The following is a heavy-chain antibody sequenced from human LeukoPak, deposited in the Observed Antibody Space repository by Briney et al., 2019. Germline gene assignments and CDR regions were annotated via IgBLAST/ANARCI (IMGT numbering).Heavy chain of an antibody. CDR3: ARGYPDNSSSWYEDLDY. J-gene: IGHJ4*02. CDR1: GFTFSSYG. CDR2: IWYDGSNK. V-gene: IGHV3-33*01. D-gene: IGHD6-13*01. Sequence: GGSLRLSCAASGFTFSSYGMHWVRQAPGKGLEWVAVIWYDGSNKYYADSVEGRFTISRDNSKNTLYLQMNSLRAEDTAVYYCARGYPDNSSSWYEDLDYWGQGTLVTVSS.